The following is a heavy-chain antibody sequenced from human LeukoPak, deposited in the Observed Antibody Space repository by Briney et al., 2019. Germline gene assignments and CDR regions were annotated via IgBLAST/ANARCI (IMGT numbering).Heavy chain of an antibody. CDR1: GGSISSSSYY. V-gene: IGHV4-39*01. J-gene: IGHJ4*02. D-gene: IGHD4-17*01. CDR3: ASRSDYGDQLDY. CDR2: IYYSGST. Sequence: SETLSLTCTVSGGSISSSSYYWGWIRQPPGKGLEWIGSIYYSGSTYYNPSLKSRVTISVDTSKNQYSLKLSSVTAADTAVYYCASRSDYGDQLDYWGQGTLVTVSS.